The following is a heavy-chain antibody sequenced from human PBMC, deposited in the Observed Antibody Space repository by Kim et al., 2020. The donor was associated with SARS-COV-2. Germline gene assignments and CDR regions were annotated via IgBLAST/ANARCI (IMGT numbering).Heavy chain of an antibody. J-gene: IGHJ4*02. D-gene: IGHD3-16*01. V-gene: IGHV1-18*01. Sequence: TSHAQKHQGQVTMTTDTTTSTAYMELRSLRSDDTAVYYCARDVFGGYFDYWGQGTLVTVSS. CDR3: ARDVFGGYFDY. CDR2: T.